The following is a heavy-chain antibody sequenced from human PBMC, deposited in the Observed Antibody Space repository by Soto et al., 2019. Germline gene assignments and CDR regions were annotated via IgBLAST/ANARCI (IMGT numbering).Heavy chain of an antibody. CDR3: ARGLPPVWSGRRYFDY. V-gene: IGHV4-34*01. CDR1: GGSFSGYY. D-gene: IGHD3-3*01. Sequence: SETLSLTCAVYGGSFSGYYWSWTRQPPGKGLEWIGEINHSGSTNYNPSLKSRVTISVDTSKNQFSLKLSSVTAADTAVYYCARGLPPVWSGRRYFDYWGQGTLVTVSS. CDR2: INHSGST. J-gene: IGHJ4*02.